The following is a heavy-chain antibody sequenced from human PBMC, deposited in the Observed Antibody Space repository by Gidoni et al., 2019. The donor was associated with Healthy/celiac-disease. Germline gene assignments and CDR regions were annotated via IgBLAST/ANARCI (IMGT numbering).Heavy chain of an antibody. CDR1: GYTFTSYY. CDR3: ARDLVGELGFDY. CDR2: VNPSGGST. Sequence: QVQLVQSGAEVKKPGASVQVSCKASGYTFTSYYMHWVRQAPGQGLEWMGIVNPSGGSTSYAQKFQGRVTMTRDTSTSTVYMELSSLRSEDTAVYYCARDLVGELGFDYWGQGTLVTVSS. V-gene: IGHV1-46*01. J-gene: IGHJ4*02. D-gene: IGHD1-26*01.